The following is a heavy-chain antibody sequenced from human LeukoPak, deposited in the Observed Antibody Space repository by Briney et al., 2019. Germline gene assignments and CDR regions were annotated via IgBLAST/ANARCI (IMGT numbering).Heavy chain of an antibody. V-gene: IGHV3-20*04. D-gene: IGHD3-10*01. CDR3: ARGWGSSGYYYYYYGMDV. CDR1: GFTFDDYG. CDR2: INWNGGST. J-gene: IGHJ6*02. Sequence: PGGSLRLSCAASGFTFDDYGMSWVRQAPGKGLEWVSGINWNGGSTGYADSVKGRFTISRDNAKNSLYLQMNSLRAEDTALYYCARGWGSSGYYYYYYGMDVWGQGTTVTVSS.